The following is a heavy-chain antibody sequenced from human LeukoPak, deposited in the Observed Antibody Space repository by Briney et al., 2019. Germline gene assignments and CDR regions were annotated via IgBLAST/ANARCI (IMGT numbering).Heavy chain of an antibody. CDR3: AKSGSTSNNWFEP. D-gene: IGHD2-2*01. Sequence: GGSLRLPCAASGFPFSTYAMNWVRQAPGKGLEWGSGISGRGTSTSYADSVKGRFTISRDNSKNTLYLQMNSLRAEDTAVYYCAKSGSTSNNWFEPWGQGTLVTVSS. J-gene: IGHJ5*02. CDR1: GFPFSTYA. V-gene: IGHV3-23*01. CDR2: ISGRGTST.